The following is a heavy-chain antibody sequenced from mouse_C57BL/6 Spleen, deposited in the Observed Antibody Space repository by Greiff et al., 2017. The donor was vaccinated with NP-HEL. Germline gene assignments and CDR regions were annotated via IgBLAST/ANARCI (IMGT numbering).Heavy chain of an antibody. CDR2: FHPYNDDT. Sequence: VHLVESGAELVKPGASVKMSCKASGYTFTTYPIEWMKQNHGKSLEWIGNFHPYNDDTKYNEKFKGKATLTVEKSSSTVYLELSRLTSEDSAVYYCARQGPHWYFDVWGTGTTVTVSS. V-gene: IGHV1-47*01. J-gene: IGHJ1*03. CDR1: GYTFTTYP. CDR3: ARQGPHWYFDV.